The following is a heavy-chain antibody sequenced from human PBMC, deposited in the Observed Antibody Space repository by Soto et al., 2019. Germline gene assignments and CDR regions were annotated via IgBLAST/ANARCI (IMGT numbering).Heavy chain of an antibody. D-gene: IGHD1-1*01. CDR2: ISGSGGST. J-gene: IGHJ6*02. CDR1: GFTFSSYA. V-gene: IGHV3-23*01. CDR3: VRVTVQLERQNYYYGMDV. Sequence: PGGSLRLSCAASGFTFSSYAMSWVRQAPGKGLEWVSAISGSGGSTYYADSVKGRFTISRDNSKNTLYLQMNSLRAEDTAVYYCVRVTVQLERQNYYYGMDVWGQGTTVTVSS.